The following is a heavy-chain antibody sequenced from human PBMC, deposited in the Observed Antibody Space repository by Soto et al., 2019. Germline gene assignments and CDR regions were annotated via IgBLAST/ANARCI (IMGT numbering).Heavy chain of an antibody. CDR2: INTDGSRT. CDR1: GFTFSSNW. J-gene: IGHJ4*02. Sequence: EVQLVESGGGLVKPGGSLRLSCAASGFTFSSNWMHWVRRVPGRGLVWVSRINTDGSRTSYEDSVEGRFTISRDNAKNTVYLQMSSLRAEDTAVYYCARDGEGFWGQGTLVTVSS. V-gene: IGHV3-74*01. D-gene: IGHD2-21*01. CDR3: ARDGEGF.